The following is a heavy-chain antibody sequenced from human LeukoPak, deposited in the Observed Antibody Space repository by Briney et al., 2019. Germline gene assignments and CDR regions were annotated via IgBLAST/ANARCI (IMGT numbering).Heavy chain of an antibody. CDR1: GFTFSSYG. CDR3: AKNGVVITYYFDY. V-gene: IGHV3-30*02. Sequence: GGSLRLSCAASGFTFSSYGMHWVRQAPGKGLEWVAFIRYDGSNKYYADSVKGRFTISRDNSKNTLYLQMNGLRAEDTAVYYCAKNGVVITYYFDYWGQGTLVTVSS. CDR2: IRYDGSNK. D-gene: IGHD3-3*01. J-gene: IGHJ4*02.